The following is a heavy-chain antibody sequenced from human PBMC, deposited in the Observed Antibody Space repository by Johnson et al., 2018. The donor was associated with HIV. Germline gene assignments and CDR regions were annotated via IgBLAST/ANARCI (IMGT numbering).Heavy chain of an antibody. CDR1: GFTFSNYW. CDR3: VNAFDI. CDR2: INSDGRST. V-gene: IGHV3-74*02. D-gene: IGHD1-14*01. Sequence: VQLVESGGGLVKPGGSLRLSCAASGFTFSNYWMHWVRQAPGKGLVWVSRINSDGRSTYYADSVKGRFTISRDNSKNSLYLQMNSLGLAENHCARRVNAFDIWGQGTIVTVSS. J-gene: IGHJ3*02.